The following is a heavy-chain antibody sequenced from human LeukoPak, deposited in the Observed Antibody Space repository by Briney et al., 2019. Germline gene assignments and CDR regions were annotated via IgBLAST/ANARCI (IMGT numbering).Heavy chain of an antibody. CDR3: ARDVGIAARRPNNWFDP. D-gene: IGHD6-6*01. V-gene: IGHV3-11*01. CDR1: GFTFSDYY. J-gene: IGHJ5*02. Sequence: PGGSLRLSCAASGFTFSDYYMSWIRQAPGKGLEWVSYISSSGSTIYYADSVKGRFTISRDNAKNSLYLQMNSLRAEDTAVYYCARDVGIAARRPNNWFDPWGQGTLVTVSS. CDR2: ISSSGSTI.